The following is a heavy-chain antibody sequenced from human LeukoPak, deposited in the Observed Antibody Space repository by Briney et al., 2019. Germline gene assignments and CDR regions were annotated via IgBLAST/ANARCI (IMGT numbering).Heavy chain of an antibody. Sequence: PGGSLRLSCAASGFTFDDYAMHWVRQAPGKGLEWVSGISWNSGSIGYADSVKGRFTISRDNAKNSLYLQMNSLRAEDTALYYCAKVAYGSGSYPVYFDYWGQGTLVTVSS. CDR2: ISWNSGSI. D-gene: IGHD3-10*01. J-gene: IGHJ4*02. CDR1: GFTFDDYA. CDR3: AKVAYGSGSYPVYFDY. V-gene: IGHV3-9*01.